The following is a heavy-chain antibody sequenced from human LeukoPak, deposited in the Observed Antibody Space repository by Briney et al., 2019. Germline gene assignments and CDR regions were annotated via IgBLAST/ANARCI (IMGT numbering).Heavy chain of an antibody. CDR2: IYYSGST. CDR3: ARDSDGAYDLVDY. V-gene: IGHV4-31*03. CDR1: GGSISSGGYY. D-gene: IGHD4-17*01. J-gene: IGHJ4*02. Sequence: PSETLSLTCTVSGGSISSGGYYWSWIRQHPGKGLEWIGYIYYSGSTYYNPSLKSRVTTSVDTSKNQFSLKLSSVTAADTAVYYCARDSDGAYDLVDYWGQGTLVTVSS.